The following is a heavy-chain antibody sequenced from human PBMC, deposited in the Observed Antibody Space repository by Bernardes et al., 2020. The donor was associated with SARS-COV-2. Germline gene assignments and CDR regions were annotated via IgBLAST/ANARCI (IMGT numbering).Heavy chain of an antibody. CDR3: ARTRTTISTTGIPVDY. D-gene: IGHD2-21*02. CDR1: GDNFTGYF. J-gene: IGHJ4*02. CDR2: INPNTGGT. V-gene: IGHV1-2*02. Sequence: ASVKVSCKASGDNFTGYFIHWVRQDPGQRLEWMGWINPNTGGTNYIQKFQGRVTMTRDTSITTAYMELSRLGSDDTAIYYCARTRTTISTTGIPVDYWCQGTLVTVSS.